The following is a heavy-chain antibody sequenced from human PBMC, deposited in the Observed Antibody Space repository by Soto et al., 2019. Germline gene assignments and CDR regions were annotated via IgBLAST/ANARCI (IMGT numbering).Heavy chain of an antibody. CDR3: ARERLGGVGY. Sequence: QVQLVQSGAEVKKHGPSLKVSCKPSGYTFTSYGISWVRQAPGQGLEWMGWISAYNGNTTSAQKLQGRVTMTTDTPTRAAYIELSSLTSDDTAVYYCARERLGGVGYWAQGTLVTVSS. CDR1: GYTFTSYG. J-gene: IGHJ4*02. V-gene: IGHV1-18*01. D-gene: IGHD4-17*01. CDR2: ISAYNGNT.